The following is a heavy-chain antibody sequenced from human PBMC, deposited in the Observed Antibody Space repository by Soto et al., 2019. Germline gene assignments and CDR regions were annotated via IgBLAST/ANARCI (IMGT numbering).Heavy chain of an antibody. CDR2: IYHSGST. V-gene: IGHV4-30-2*01. D-gene: IGHD6-13*01. Sequence: SLTCAVSGGSISSGGYSWSWIRQPPGKGLEWIGYIYHSGSTYYNPSLKSRVTISADKSISTAYLQWSSLKASDTAMYYCARFRYSSSWFYENPHVYWGQGTLXXVXS. CDR3: ARFRYSSSWFYENPHVY. CDR1: GGSISSGGYS. J-gene: IGHJ4*02.